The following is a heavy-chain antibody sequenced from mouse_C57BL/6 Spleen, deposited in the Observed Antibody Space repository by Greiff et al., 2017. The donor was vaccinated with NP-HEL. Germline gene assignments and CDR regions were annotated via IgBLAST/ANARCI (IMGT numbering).Heavy chain of an antibody. CDR1: GFTFSSYT. V-gene: IGHV5-9*01. D-gene: IGHD2-10*01. Sequence: EVMLVESGGGLVKPGGSLKLSCAASGFTFSSYTMSWVRQTPEKRLEWVATISGGGGNTYYPDSVKGRFPISSDNAKNTLYLQMSSLRSEDTALYYCARQGAYYGNPFAYWGQGTLVTVSA. J-gene: IGHJ3*01. CDR3: ARQGAYYGNPFAY. CDR2: ISGGGGNT.